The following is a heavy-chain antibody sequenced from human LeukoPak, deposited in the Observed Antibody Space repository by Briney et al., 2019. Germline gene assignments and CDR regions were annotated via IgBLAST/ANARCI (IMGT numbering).Heavy chain of an antibody. CDR3: AKVPRRTIAARGDFDY. J-gene: IGHJ4*02. Sequence: GGSLRLSCAASGFMFSSNWMSWVRQAPGKGLEWVSAISGSGGSTYYADSVKGRFTISRDNSKNTLYLQMNSLRAEDTAVYYCAKVPRRTIAARGDFDYWGQGTLVTVSS. CDR2: ISGSGGST. V-gene: IGHV3-23*01. D-gene: IGHD6-6*01. CDR1: GFMFSSNW.